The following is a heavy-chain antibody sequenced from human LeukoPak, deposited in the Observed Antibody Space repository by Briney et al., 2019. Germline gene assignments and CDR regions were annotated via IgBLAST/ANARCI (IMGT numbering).Heavy chain of an antibody. V-gene: IGHV1-69*01. J-gene: IGHJ4*02. CDR2: IIPIFGTA. CDR3: ARSHASLHYFDY. Sequence: ASVKVSCKASGGTFSSYAISWVRQAPGQGLEWMGGIIPIFGTANYAQKFQGRVTITADESTSTAYMELSSLRSEDTAVYYCARSHASLHYFDYWGQGTLVTVSS. CDR1: GGTFSSYA.